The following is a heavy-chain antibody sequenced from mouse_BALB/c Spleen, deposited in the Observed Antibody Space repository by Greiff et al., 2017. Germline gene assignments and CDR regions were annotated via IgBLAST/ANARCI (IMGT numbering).Heavy chain of an antibody. D-gene: IGHD2-4*01. CDR2: ISNGGGST. Sequence: EVQGVESGGGLVQPGGSLKLSCAASGFTFSSYTMSWVRQTPEKRLEWVAYISNGGGSTYYPDTVKGRFTISRDNAKNTLYLQMSSLKSEDTAMYYCARDDYALMDYWGQGTSVTVSS. CDR3: ARDDYALMDY. J-gene: IGHJ4*01. CDR1: GFTFSSYT. V-gene: IGHV5-12-2*01.